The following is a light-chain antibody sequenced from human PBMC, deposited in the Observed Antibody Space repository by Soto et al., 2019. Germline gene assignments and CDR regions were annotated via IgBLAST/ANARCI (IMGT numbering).Light chain of an antibody. CDR1: SSDVGDYDY. CDR2: DVS. CDR3: NSYTSSSTLV. Sequence: QSALTQPASVSGSPGQSITISCTGTSSDVGDYDYVSWYQQHPGKAPKLMIYDVSNRPSGVSNRFSGSKSGNSASLTISGLRAEDEADYYCNSYTSSSTLVFGGGTKLTVL. V-gene: IGLV2-14*01. J-gene: IGLJ2*01.